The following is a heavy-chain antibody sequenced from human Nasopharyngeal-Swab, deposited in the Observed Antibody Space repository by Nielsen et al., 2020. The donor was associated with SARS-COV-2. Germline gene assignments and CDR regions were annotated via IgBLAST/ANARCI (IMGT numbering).Heavy chain of an antibody. D-gene: IGHD6-19*01. CDR3: ASSVAGTGSVYFDY. Sequence: WIRQPPGKGLEWVSAISGSGGSTYYADSVKGRFTISRDNSKNTLYLQMNSLRAEDTAVYYCASSVAGTGSVYFDYWGQGTLVTV. CDR2: ISGSGGST. V-gene: IGHV3-23*01. J-gene: IGHJ4*02.